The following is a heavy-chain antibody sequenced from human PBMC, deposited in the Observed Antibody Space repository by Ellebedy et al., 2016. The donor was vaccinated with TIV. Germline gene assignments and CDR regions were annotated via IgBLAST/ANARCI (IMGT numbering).Heavy chain of an antibody. Sequence: PGGSLRLSCVASGFTLSTYGMHWVRQTPNKGLEWVAFISTNGRAKYYIDSVKGRFTISRDISKNTLYLQMNSLRVDDTAVYYCAEEGGSSRGASGMDVWGQGTAVVVSS. CDR2: ISTNGRAK. D-gene: IGHD6-6*01. CDR3: AEEGGSSRGASGMDV. CDR1: GFTLSTYG. J-gene: IGHJ6*02. V-gene: IGHV3-30*18.